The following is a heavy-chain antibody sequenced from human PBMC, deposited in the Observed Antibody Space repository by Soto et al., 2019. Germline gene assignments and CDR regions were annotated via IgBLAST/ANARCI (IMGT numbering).Heavy chain of an antibody. CDR2: INPSGGST. Sequence: QVQLVQSGAEVKKPGASVKVSCKASGYTFTSYYMHWVRQAPGQGLEWMRIINPSGGSTSYAQKFQGRVTMTRDTSTSTVYMELSSLRSEDTAVYYCARDPRRYCSSTSCYPNYWGQGTLVTVSS. CDR1: GYTFTSYY. V-gene: IGHV1-46*03. D-gene: IGHD2-2*01. CDR3: ARDPRRYCSSTSCYPNY. J-gene: IGHJ4*02.